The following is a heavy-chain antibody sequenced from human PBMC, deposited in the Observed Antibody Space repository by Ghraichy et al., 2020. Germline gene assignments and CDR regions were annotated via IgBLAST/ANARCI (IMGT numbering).Heavy chain of an antibody. Sequence: SGPTLVKPTQTLTLTCTFSAFSLGTSGEGVGLIRQPPGKALEWLALIYWDDDKRYTPSLKSRLTIMKDTSKNQVVLTMTNMDPVDTATYYCAHRRVDSSSLDYWGQGTLVTVSS. V-gene: IGHV2-5*02. CDR1: AFSLGTSGEG. J-gene: IGHJ4*02. D-gene: IGHD6-6*01. CDR3: AHRRVDSSSLDY. CDR2: IYWDDDK.